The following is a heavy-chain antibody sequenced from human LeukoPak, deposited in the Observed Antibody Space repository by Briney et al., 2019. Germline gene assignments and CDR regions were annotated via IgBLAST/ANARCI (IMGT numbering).Heavy chain of an antibody. Sequence: SETLSLTCAVYGGSFSGYYWSWIRQPPGKGLEWIGEINHSGSTNYNPSLKSRVTISVDTSKNQFSLRLSSVTAADTAVYYCARLLCSSTSCYRKEYYFDYWGQGTLVTVSS. V-gene: IGHV4-34*01. CDR3: ARLLCSSTSCYRKEYYFDY. J-gene: IGHJ4*02. CDR1: GGSFSGYY. D-gene: IGHD2-2*02. CDR2: INHSGST.